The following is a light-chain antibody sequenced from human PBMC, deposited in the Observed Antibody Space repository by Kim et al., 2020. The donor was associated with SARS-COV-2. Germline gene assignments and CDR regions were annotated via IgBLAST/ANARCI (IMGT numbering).Light chain of an antibody. Sequence: LSPGERATLSCRASQTVDSTFLAWYQQRPGQAPRLLIYAASSRATDIPDRFTGGGSGTDFTLTISKLEPEDFAVYYCHQYRSSPYTFGQGTKLEI. CDR1: QTVDSTF. V-gene: IGKV3-20*01. CDR3: HQYRSSPYT. J-gene: IGKJ2*01. CDR2: AAS.